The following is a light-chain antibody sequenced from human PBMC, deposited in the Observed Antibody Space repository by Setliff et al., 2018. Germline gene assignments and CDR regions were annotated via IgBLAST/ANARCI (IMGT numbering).Light chain of an antibody. Sequence: QSVLTQPASVSGSPGQSITISCTGTSSDVGGYNYVSWYQQHPGKAPKLMTYDVSKRPSGVSNRFSGSKSGNTASLTISGLQAEDEADYYCSSYTSSSPYVFGTGTKVTVL. CDR3: SSYTSSSPYV. CDR2: DVS. J-gene: IGLJ1*01. V-gene: IGLV2-14*01. CDR1: SSDVGGYNY.